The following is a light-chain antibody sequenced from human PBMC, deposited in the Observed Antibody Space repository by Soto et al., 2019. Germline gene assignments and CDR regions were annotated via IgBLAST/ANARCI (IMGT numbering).Light chain of an antibody. CDR3: SSFARGDNPHVL. Sequence: QSALTQPPSASGSPGQSVTISCTGTSSDVVGSDYVSWYQQHPGKAPKLIIYEVTKRPAGVPDRFSGSKSGNTASLTVSGLQADDESYYYCSSFARGDNPHVLFGGGTKVT. J-gene: IGLJ2*01. V-gene: IGLV2-8*01. CDR2: EVT. CDR1: SSDVVGSDY.